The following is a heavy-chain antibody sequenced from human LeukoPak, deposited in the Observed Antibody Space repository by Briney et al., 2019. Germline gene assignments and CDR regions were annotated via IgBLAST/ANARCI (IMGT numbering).Heavy chain of an antibody. V-gene: IGHV3-64*01. CDR3: ARSGYADYYGMDV. J-gene: IGHJ6*02. CDR2: ISSNGGST. Sequence: GGSLRLSCAASGFTFSSYAMHWVRQAPGKGLEYVSAISSNGGSTYYANSVKGRFTISRDNSKNTLYLQMGSLRAEDMAVYYCARSGYADYYGMDVWGQGTTVTVSS. CDR1: GFTFSSYA. D-gene: IGHD2-15*01.